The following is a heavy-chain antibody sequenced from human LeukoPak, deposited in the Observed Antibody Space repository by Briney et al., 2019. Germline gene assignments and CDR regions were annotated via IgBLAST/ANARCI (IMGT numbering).Heavy chain of an antibody. J-gene: IGHJ4*02. CDR2: IKSKTDGGTT. V-gene: IGHV3-15*01. Sequence: KPGGSLRLSCAASGFTFSNARMSWVRQAPGKGLEWVGRIKSKTDGGTTDYAAPVKGRFTISRDDSKNTLYLQMNSLKTEDTAVYYCTTDPRITMIVVVSNWSQGTLVTVSS. CDR1: GFTFSNAR. CDR3: TTDPRITMIVVVSN. D-gene: IGHD3-22*01.